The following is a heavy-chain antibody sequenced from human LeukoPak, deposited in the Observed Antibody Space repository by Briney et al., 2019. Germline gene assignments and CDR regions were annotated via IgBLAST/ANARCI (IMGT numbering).Heavy chain of an antibody. CDR3: ARVPGGGGLRYYYMDV. V-gene: IGHV1-2*02. Sequence: ASVKVSCKASGYTFTGYYMHWVRQAPGQGLEWMGWINPNSGGTNYAQKFQGRVTMTRDTSISAAYMELSRLRSDDTAVYYCARVPGGGGLRYYYMDVWGKGTTVTVSS. D-gene: IGHD3-16*01. CDR1: GYTFTGYY. J-gene: IGHJ6*03. CDR2: INPNSGGT.